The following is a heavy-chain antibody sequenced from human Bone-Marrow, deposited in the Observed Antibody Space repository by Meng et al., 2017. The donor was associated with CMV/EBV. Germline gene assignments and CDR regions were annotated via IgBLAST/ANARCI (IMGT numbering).Heavy chain of an antibody. CDR1: GYSFTKYW. Sequence: GGSLRLSCKTSGYSFTKYWIAWVRQVPDKGLECMGIFHPDDSDARYSPSFLGQVTFSAAKSTSTAYLHWSTLKASDTAIYYCARLRHKDYNFWSASQYFFGMDVWGQGTTVTVSS. J-gene: IGHJ6*02. CDR2: FHPDDSDA. D-gene: IGHD3-3*01. CDR3: ARLRHKDYNFWSASQYFFGMDV. V-gene: IGHV5-51*01.